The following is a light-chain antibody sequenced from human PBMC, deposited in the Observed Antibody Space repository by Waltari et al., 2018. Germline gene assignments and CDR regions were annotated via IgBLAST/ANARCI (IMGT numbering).Light chain of an antibody. CDR3: SSFRSDHTYV. CDR2: DVT. V-gene: IGLV2-14*03. J-gene: IGLJ1*01. CDR1: TSDVGGYNF. Sequence: QSALTQPASVSGSPGQSIAISCTGTTSDVGGYNFVSWYQQHPGKAPKLLIYDVTNRPQGVSYRFSGSKSGNTASLTISGLQAEDEADYYCSSFRSDHTYVFGSGTEVTVL.